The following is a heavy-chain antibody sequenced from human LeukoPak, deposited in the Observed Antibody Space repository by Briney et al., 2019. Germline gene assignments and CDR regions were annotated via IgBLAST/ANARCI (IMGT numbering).Heavy chain of an antibody. CDR1: GYTLTELS. J-gene: IGHJ4*02. V-gene: IGHV1-24*01. D-gene: IGHD6-19*01. CDR2: FDPEDGET. Sequence: GASVKVSCKVSGYTLTELSMHWVRQAPGKGLEWMGGFDPEDGETIYAQKFQGRVTMTEDTSTDTAYMELSSLRSEDTAVYYCATWYSSGWYIPGFDYWGQGTLVTVSS. CDR3: ATWYSSGWYIPGFDY.